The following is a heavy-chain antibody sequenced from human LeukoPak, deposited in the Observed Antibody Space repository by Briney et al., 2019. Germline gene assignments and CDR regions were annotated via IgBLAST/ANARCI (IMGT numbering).Heavy chain of an antibody. CDR1: GGSISSSNW. CDR3: ASYGWIAAAGTVDY. CDR2: IYHSGST. Sequence: SGTLSLTCAVPGGSISSSNWWSWVRQPPGKGLEWIGEIYHSGSTNYNPSLKSRVTISVDKSKNQFSLRLSSVTAADTAVYYCASYGWIAAAGTVDYWGQGTLVTVSS. D-gene: IGHD6-13*01. V-gene: IGHV4-4*02. J-gene: IGHJ4*02.